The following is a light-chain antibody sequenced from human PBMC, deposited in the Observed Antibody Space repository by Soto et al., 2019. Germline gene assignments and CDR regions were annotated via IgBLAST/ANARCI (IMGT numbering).Light chain of an antibody. J-gene: IGLJ1*01. V-gene: IGLV2-8*01. Sequence: QSALTQPPSASGSPGQTVTISCSGSSSDIGAYNFVSWYQQHPGKAPKVIISDVYKRPSGVPSRFSGSKSGTTASLTISGLQADDEADYHCTAHEDSNNPLAFGGGTKLTVL. CDR3: TAHEDSNNPLA. CDR1: SSDIGAYNF. CDR2: DVY.